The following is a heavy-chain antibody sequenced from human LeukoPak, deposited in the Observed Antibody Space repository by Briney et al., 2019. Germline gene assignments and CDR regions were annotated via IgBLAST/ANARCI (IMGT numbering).Heavy chain of an antibody. D-gene: IGHD1-26*01. CDR1: GYTFTSYD. CDR2: MNPNSGNT. V-gene: IGHV1-8*02. J-gene: IGHJ5*02. Sequence: ASVKVSCKASGYTFTSYDINWVRQATGQGPEWMGWMNPNSGNTGYAQKFQGRVTMTTDTSTSTAYLELRSLRSDDTAVYYCARELRTRGVGANLGSWGQGTLVTVSS. CDR3: ARELRTRGVGANLGS.